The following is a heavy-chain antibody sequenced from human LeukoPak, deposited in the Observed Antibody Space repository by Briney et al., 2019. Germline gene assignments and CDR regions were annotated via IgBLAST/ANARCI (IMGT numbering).Heavy chain of an antibody. Sequence: GGSLRLSCVGSGFTFSTYWMSWVRQAPGKGLEWVAHIKQDGSEKYFVDSVKGRFTISRDNSKNTLYLQMSSLRAEDTALYYCAKGSGNGYGSGPFDYWGQGTLVTVSS. V-gene: IGHV3-7*03. CDR1: GFTFSTYW. D-gene: IGHD3-10*01. J-gene: IGHJ4*02. CDR3: AKGSGNGYGSGPFDY. CDR2: IKQDGSEK.